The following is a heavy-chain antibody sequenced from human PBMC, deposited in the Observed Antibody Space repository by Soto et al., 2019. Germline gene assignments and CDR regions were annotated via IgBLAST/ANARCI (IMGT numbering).Heavy chain of an antibody. D-gene: IGHD3-22*01. CDR3: ARAPGLGTMIVVVIPSGGAFDI. J-gene: IGHJ3*02. CDR2: IIPIFGTA. V-gene: IGHV1-69*12. Sequence: QVQLVQSGAEVKKPGSSVKVSCKASGGTFSSYAISWVRQAPGQGLEWMGGIIPIFGTANYDQKFQGRVTITADESTSTAYMELSSLRSEDTAVYYCARAPGLGTMIVVVIPSGGAFDIWGQGTMVTVSS. CDR1: GGTFSSYA.